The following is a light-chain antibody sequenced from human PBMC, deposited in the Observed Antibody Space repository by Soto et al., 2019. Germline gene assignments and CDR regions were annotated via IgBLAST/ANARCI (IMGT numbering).Light chain of an antibody. CDR1: QTVNNF. Sequence: ESVLTQSPATLSLSPGERATLSCRASQTVNNFLAWYQQKPGQVPRLLIYDAVRRATGIPDRFSGSVSGTEIPLTISSLEPEDFEVYYCQQRSGRLTFGGGTKVELK. V-gene: IGKV3-11*01. CDR2: DAV. CDR3: QQRSGRLT. J-gene: IGKJ4*01.